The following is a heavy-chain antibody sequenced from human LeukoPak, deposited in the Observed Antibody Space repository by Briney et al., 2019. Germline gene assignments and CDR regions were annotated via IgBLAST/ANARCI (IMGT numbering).Heavy chain of an antibody. CDR2: ISADGNSM. J-gene: IGHJ4*02. V-gene: IGHV3-74*01. CDR3: ARDKPKYSSGWYKDY. D-gene: IGHD6-19*01. CDR1: GFMFSNYY. Sequence: GGSLRLSCAASGFMFSNYYMHWVRQVPGKGLVWVSRISADGNSMFYADSVKGRFTISRDNAKNSLYLQMNSLRAEDTAVYYCARDKPKYSSGWYKDYWGQGTLVTVSS.